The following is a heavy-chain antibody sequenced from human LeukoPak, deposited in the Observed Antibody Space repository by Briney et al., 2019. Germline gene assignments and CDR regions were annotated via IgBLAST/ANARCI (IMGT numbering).Heavy chain of an antibody. Sequence: SETLSLTCAVYGASFSGYYWSWIRQPPGKGLEWIGEINHSGSTNYNPSLKSRVTISVDTSKNQFSLKLSSVTAADTAVYYCARGGDYDYVWGSYRSSSFDYWGQGTLVTVSS. CDR3: ARGGDYDYVWGSYRSSSFDY. J-gene: IGHJ4*02. CDR2: INHSGST. V-gene: IGHV4-34*01. D-gene: IGHD3-16*02. CDR1: GASFSGYY.